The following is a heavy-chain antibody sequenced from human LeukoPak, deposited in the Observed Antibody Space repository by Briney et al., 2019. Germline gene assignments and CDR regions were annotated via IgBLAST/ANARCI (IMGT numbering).Heavy chain of an antibody. V-gene: IGHV4-34*01. D-gene: IGHD3-3*01. CDR2: INHSGST. Sequence: SETLSLTCAVYGGSFSGYYWSWIRQPPGKGLEWIGEINHSGSTNYNPSLKSRVTISVDTSKNQFSLKLSSVTAADTAVYYCARHMDYDFWSGYYPFDPWGQGTLVTVSS. CDR3: ARHMDYDFWSGYYPFDP. J-gene: IGHJ5*02. CDR1: GGSFSGYY.